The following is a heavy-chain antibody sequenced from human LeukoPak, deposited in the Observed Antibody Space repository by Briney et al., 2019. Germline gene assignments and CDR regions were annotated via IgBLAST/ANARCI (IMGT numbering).Heavy chain of an antibody. CDR1: GFTFSDYY. CDR2: ISSSGSTI. V-gene: IGHV3-11*01. D-gene: IGHD5-12*01. CDR3: AREPDLFDVDTVAAHPDY. Sequence: GGSLRLSCAASGFTFSDYYMSWIRQAPGKGLEWVSYISSSGSTIYYADSVKGRFTISRDNAKNSLYLQMNSLRAEDTAVYYCAREPDLFDVDTVAAHPDYWGQGTLVTVSS. J-gene: IGHJ4*02.